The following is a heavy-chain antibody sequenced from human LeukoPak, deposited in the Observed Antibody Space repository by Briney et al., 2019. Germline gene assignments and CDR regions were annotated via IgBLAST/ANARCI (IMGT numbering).Heavy chain of an antibody. D-gene: IGHD2-15*01. J-gene: IGHJ4*02. V-gene: IGHV3-73*01. CDR2: IRSKANSYAT. CDR1: GSTFSGSA. Sequence: GGSLRLSCAASGSTFSGSAMHWVRQASGKGLEWVGRIRSKANSYATAYAASVKGRFTISRDDSKNTAYLQMNSLKTEDTAVYYCTRGIGYCSGGSCYFDYWGQGTLVTVSS. CDR3: TRGIGYCSGGSCYFDY.